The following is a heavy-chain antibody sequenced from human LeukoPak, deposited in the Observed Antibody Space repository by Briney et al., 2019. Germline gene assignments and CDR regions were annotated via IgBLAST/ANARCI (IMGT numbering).Heavy chain of an antibody. CDR3: ARVDSNYPYYFVY. J-gene: IGHJ4*02. CDR2: IIPIFGTA. CDR1: GGTFSSYA. Sequence: ASVKVSCKASGGTFSSYAISWVRQAPGQGLEWMGGIIPIFGTANYAQKFQGRVTITADESTSTAYMELSSLRSEDTAVYYCARVDSNYPYYFVYWGQGTLVTVSS. D-gene: IGHD4-11*01. V-gene: IGHV1-69*13.